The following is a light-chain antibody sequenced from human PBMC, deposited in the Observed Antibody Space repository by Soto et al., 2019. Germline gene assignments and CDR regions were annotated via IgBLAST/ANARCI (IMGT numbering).Light chain of an antibody. CDR2: EVS. CDR3: STYGGSNNFVV. J-gene: IGLJ2*01. Sequence: QSALTQPPSASGSPGQSVTISCTGTSSDVGGYNYVSWYQQHPGKAPKLMIYEVSKRPSGVPDRFSGSKSGNTASLTVSGRQAADEADYYCSTYGGSNNFVVFGGGTQLTVL. CDR1: SSDVGGYNY. V-gene: IGLV2-8*01.